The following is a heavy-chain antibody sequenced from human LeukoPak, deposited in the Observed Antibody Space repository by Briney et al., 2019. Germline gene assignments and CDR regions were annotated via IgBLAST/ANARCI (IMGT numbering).Heavy chain of an antibody. CDR1: GFTFSSYA. CDR2: ISGSGGST. J-gene: IGHJ4*02. D-gene: IGHD3-22*01. Sequence: GGSLRLSCAASGFTFSSYAMSWVRQAPGKGLEWVSAISGSGGSTYYADSVKGRFTISRDNSKNTLYLQMNSLRAEDTAVYYRAKTSPYYYDSSGYEKPFDYWGQGTLVTVSS. CDR3: AKTSPYYYDSSGYEKPFDY. V-gene: IGHV3-23*01.